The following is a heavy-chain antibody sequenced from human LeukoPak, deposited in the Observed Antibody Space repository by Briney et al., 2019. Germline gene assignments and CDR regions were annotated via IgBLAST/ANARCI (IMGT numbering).Heavy chain of an antibody. CDR2: IYSGGST. CDR3: ARSEDPKYYYGSGSYYNV. CDR1: GFTVSSNY. V-gene: IGHV3-53*01. Sequence: PGGSLRLSCAASGFTVSSNYMSWVRQAPGKGLEWVSVIYSGGSTYYADSVKGRFTISRDNSKNTLYLQMNSLRAEDTAVYYCARSEDPKYYYGSGSYYNVWGQGTLVTVSS. D-gene: IGHD3-10*01. J-gene: IGHJ4*02.